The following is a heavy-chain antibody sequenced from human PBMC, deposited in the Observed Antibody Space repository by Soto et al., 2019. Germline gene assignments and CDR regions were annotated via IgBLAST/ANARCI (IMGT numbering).Heavy chain of an antibody. J-gene: IGHJ6*02. CDR1: GDSVSSNSAS. CDR3: ARVIYSGYDWGSGGAYSYYYGMDV. D-gene: IGHD5-12*01. Sequence: SQTLSLTCAISGDSVSSNSASWNWIRQSPSRGLEWLGRTYYRSKWYNDYAVSVKSRITINPDTSKNQFSLQLNSVTPADTALYYCARVIYSGYDWGSGGAYSYYYGMDVWGQGTTVTVSS. CDR2: TYYRSKWYN. V-gene: IGHV6-1*01.